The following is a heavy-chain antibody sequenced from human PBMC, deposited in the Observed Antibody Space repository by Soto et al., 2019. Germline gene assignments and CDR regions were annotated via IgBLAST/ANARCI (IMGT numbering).Heavy chain of an antibody. Sequence: QVQLVQSGAEVKKPGSSVKVSCKASGGTFSSYAISWVRQAPGQGLEWMGGIIPIFGTANYAQKFQGRVTITADESTSTAYRELSSLRSEDTAVYYCARFLPLPATISYYGMDVWGQGTTVTVSS. CDR2: IIPIFGTA. CDR3: ARFLPLPATISYYGMDV. J-gene: IGHJ6*02. D-gene: IGHD5-12*01. CDR1: GGTFSSYA. V-gene: IGHV1-69*01.